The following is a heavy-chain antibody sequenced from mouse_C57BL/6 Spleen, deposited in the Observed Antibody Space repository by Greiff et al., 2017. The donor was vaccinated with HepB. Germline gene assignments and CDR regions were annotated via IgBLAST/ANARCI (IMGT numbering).Heavy chain of an antibody. CDR1: GFTFSSYA. CDR2: ISDGGSYT. D-gene: IGHD2-2*01. V-gene: IGHV5-4*03. Sequence: DVKLVESGGGLVKPGGSLKLSCAASGFTFSSYAMSWVRQTPEKRLEWVATISDGGSYTYYPDNVKGRFTISRDNAKNNLYLQMSHLKSEDTAMYYCARGMVRDYFDYWGQGTTLTVSS. J-gene: IGHJ2*01. CDR3: ARGMVRDYFDY.